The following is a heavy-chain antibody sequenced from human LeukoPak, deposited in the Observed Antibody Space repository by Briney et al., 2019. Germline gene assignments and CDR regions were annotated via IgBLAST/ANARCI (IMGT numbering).Heavy chain of an antibody. V-gene: IGHV3-53*01. CDR2: IYSGGSI. Sequence: GGSLRLSCAASGFTVSSNYMSWVRQAPGKGLEWASVIYSGGSIYYADSVKGRFTISRDNSKNTLYLQMNSLRAEDTAVYYCARWELLHYFDYWGQGTLVTVSS. D-gene: IGHD1-26*01. J-gene: IGHJ4*02. CDR1: GFTVSSNY. CDR3: ARWELLHYFDY.